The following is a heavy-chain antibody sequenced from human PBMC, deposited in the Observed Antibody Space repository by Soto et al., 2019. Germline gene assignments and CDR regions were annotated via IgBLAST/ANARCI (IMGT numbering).Heavy chain of an antibody. V-gene: IGHV4-30-2*01. J-gene: IGHJ4*02. CDR3: ARVRREYDNSGPVDY. D-gene: IGHD3-22*01. CDR1: GGSISSGDYS. Sequence: QLQLQESGSGLVKPSQTLSLTCAVSGGSISSGDYSWNWMRQPPGKGLEWIGYIYYGGSTYYNPSLQRGVTMSVDRSRNQSSLKLNSVTAADTAVYYCARVRREYDNSGPVDYWGQGTLVTVSS. CDR2: IYYGGST.